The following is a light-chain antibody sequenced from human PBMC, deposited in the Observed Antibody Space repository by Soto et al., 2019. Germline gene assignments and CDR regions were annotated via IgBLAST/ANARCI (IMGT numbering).Light chain of an antibody. J-gene: IGKJ3*01. CDR1: QRISTW. V-gene: IGKV1-5*01. Sequence: DIQMTQSPSTLSASVGDGVTITCRASQRISTWLAWYQQKPGKAPKLLISDASSLETGVPSRFSGSGSGTEFTLTISSLQPEDFATYYCQQSYSTPLTFGPGTKVDIK. CDR2: DAS. CDR3: QQSYSTPLT.